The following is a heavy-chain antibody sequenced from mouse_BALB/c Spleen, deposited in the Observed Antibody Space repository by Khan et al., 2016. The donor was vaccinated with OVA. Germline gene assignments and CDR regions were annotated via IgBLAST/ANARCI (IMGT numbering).Heavy chain of an antibody. CDR3: ASNSYMYDLTY. J-gene: IGHJ3*01. Sequence: QVQLKESGPGLVQPSQTLSITCTVSGFSLNTYGIHWIRQSQGKGLEWLGVIRSGGSTDYNGAFISRLNITKDNSKSQVFFKMNSLQADDTAIYYCASNSYMYDLTYGGQGTLVTVSA. V-gene: IGHV2-2*01. D-gene: IGHD2-14*01. CDR2: IRSGGST. CDR1: GFSLNTYG.